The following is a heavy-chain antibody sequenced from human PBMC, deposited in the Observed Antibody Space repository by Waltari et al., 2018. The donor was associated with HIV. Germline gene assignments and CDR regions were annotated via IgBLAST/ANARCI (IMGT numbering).Heavy chain of an antibody. V-gene: IGHV3-43D*04. D-gene: IGHD6-6*01. CDR1: GFTFDDSA. CDR2: IRWDGGST. J-gene: IGHJ6*02. CDR3: AKGDSSSDQYYYYYGMDV. Sequence: EVQLVESGGVVVQPGGSLRLSCAASGFTFDDSAMHWVRQAPGKGLEGVPLIRWDGGSTYYADSVKGRCTISRDNSKNSLYLQMNSLRAEDTALYYCAKGDSSSDQYYYYYGMDVWGQGTTVTVSS.